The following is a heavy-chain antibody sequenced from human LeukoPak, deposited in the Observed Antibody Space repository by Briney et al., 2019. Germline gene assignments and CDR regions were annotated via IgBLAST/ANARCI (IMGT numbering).Heavy chain of an antibody. D-gene: IGHD5-24*01. CDR2: IIPIFGTA. CDR1: GGTFSSYA. Sequence: ASVKVSCKASGGTFSSYAISWVRQAPGQGLEWMGGIIPIFGTANYAQKFQGRVTITADESTSTAYMGLSSLRSEDTAVYYCARGKDGYNFDYWGQGTLVTVSS. V-gene: IGHV1-69*01. CDR3: ARGKDGYNFDY. J-gene: IGHJ4*02.